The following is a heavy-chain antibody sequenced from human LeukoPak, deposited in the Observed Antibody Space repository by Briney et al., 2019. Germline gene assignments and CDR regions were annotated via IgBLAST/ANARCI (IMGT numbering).Heavy chain of an antibody. CDR3: ARGPCYYDSSGYYCYFDY. D-gene: IGHD3-22*01. Sequence: ASVKVSCKASGYTFTSYYMHWVRQAPGQGLEWMGIINPSGGRASYAQKFQGRVTITRNTSISTAYMELSSLRSEDTAVYYCARGPCYYDSSGYYCYFDYWGQGTLVTVSS. V-gene: IGHV1-46*01. CDR1: GYTFTSYY. CDR2: INPSGGRA. J-gene: IGHJ4*02.